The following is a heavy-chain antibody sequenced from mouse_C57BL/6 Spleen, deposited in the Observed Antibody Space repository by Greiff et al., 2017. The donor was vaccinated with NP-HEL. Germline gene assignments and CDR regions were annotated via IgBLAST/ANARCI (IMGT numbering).Heavy chain of an antibody. CDR1: GYAFSSYW. V-gene: IGHV1-80*01. CDR3: ARKGENIYYGNFWFAY. Sequence: VQLQQSGAELVKPGASVKISCKASGYAFSSYWMNWVKQRPGKGLEWIGQIYPGDGDTNYNGKFKGKATLTADKSSSTAYMQLSSLTSEDSAVYFCARKGENIYYGNFWFAYWGQGTLVTVSA. D-gene: IGHD2-1*01. J-gene: IGHJ3*01. CDR2: IYPGDGDT.